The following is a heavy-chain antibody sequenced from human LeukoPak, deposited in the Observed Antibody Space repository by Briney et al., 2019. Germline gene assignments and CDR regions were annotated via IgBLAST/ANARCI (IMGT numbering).Heavy chain of an antibody. CDR3: ATHCSGVSCYGSDGP. D-gene: IGHD2-15*01. V-gene: IGHV1-18*01. J-gene: IGHJ5*02. Sequence: ASVKVSCKASGYNFAGSGISWVRQAPGRGLEWMGWISAYNSDTNYAQEFHGRVTMTTDTPTSTAYMELRSLRSDDTAVHYCATHCSGVSCYGSDGPWGQGTLVTVSS. CDR1: GYNFAGSG. CDR2: ISAYNSDT.